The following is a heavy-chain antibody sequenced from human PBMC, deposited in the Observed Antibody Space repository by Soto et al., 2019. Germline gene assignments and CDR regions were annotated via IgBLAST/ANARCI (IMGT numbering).Heavy chain of an antibody. J-gene: IGHJ4*02. CDR3: ARGPTDYYDNSANYFLDY. D-gene: IGHD3-22*01. Sequence: QVQLVHSGAEVKKPGASVKVSCKASGYTFITYGVSWVRQAPGQGLDWLGWISTYNGNTRYAERLQGRVTMTTDTTTNTAYMALRNLRSDDTAVYYCARGPTDYYDNSANYFLDYWGQGTLVTVAS. CDR2: ISTYNGNT. V-gene: IGHV1-18*01. CDR1: GYTFITYG.